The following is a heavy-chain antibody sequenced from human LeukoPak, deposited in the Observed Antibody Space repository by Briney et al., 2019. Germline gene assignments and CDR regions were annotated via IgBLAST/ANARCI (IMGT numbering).Heavy chain of an antibody. J-gene: IGHJ3*02. V-gene: IGHV4-38-2*01. Sequence: SETLSLTCAVSGYSISSGYYWGGIRQPPGKGLEWIGSIYHSGSTYYNPSLKSRVTVSLDTSKNQFSLRLTSVTSADTAVYYCATYVEAPMVDAFAIWGQGTVVTVSS. D-gene: IGHD5-18*01. CDR1: GYSISSGYY. CDR3: ATYVEAPMVDAFAI. CDR2: IYHSGST.